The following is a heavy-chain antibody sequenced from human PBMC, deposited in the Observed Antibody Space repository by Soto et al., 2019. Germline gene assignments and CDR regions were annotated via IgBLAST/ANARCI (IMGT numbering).Heavy chain of an antibody. Sequence: EVQLVESGGGLVQPGGSLRLSCAASGFTFSSYSMNWVRQAPGKGLEWVSYISSSSSNIYYADSVKGRFTISRDNAKNSLYLQMTSLRDEDTAVYYCARDQGAAGILYYFYGMDVWGQGTTVTVSS. CDR1: GFTFSSYS. V-gene: IGHV3-48*02. CDR2: ISSSSSNI. CDR3: ARDQGAAGILYYFYGMDV. J-gene: IGHJ6*02. D-gene: IGHD6-13*01.